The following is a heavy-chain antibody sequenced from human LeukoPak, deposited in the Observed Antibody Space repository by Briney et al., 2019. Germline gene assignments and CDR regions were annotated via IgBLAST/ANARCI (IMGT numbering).Heavy chain of an antibody. CDR2: INHSGST. J-gene: IGHJ4*02. V-gene: IGHV4-34*01. CDR1: GGSFSGYY. D-gene: IGHD3-22*01. CDR3: ARARPHYDSSGYYYGV. Sequence: SETLSLTCAVYGGSFSGYYWRWIRQPPGKGLEWIGEINHSGSTNYNPSLKSRVTISVDTSKNQFSLKLSSVTAADTVVYYCARARPHYDSSGYYYGVWGQGTLVTVSS.